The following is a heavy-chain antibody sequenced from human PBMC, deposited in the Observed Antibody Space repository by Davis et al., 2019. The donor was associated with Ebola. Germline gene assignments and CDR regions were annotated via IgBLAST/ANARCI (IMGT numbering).Heavy chain of an antibody. J-gene: IGHJ6*03. D-gene: IGHD1-26*01. Sequence: PSETLSLTCTVSGGSISSGGYYWSWIRQHPGKGLEWIGYIYYSGSTYYNPSLKSRVTISVDTSKNQFSLKLSSVTAADTAVYYCARDGGSYYSYYYMDVWGKGATVTVSS. CDR2: IYYSGST. V-gene: IGHV4-31*03. CDR1: GGSISSGGYY. CDR3: ARDGGSYYSYYYMDV.